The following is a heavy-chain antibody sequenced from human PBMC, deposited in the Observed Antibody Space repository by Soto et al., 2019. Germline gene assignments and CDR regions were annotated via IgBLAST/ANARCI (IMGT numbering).Heavy chain of an antibody. J-gene: IGHJ4*02. CDR3: HGYGY. CDR1: GFSVTANY. CDR2: IYSGGST. Sequence: EVQVVESGGGLIQPGGSLRLSCEVSGFSVTANYMSWVRQAPGKGLEWVSVIYSGGSTYYIDSVKGRFSISRDIPKNTLYFQMNRLRAEDTAVYYCHGYGYWGQGTLVTVSS. D-gene: IGHD5-12*01. V-gene: IGHV3-53*01.